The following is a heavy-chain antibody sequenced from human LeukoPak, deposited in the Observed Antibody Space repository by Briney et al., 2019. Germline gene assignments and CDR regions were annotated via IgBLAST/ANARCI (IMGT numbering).Heavy chain of an antibody. CDR1: GGSFSGYY. V-gene: IGHV4-34*01. Sequence: PSETLSLTCAVYGGSFSGYYWSWIRQPPGKGLEWIGEINHSGSTNYNPSLKSRVTISVDTSKNQFSLKLSSVTAADTAVYYCASYYYDSSGYSLYYFDYWGQGTLVTVSS. CDR3: ASYYYDSSGYSLYYFDY. J-gene: IGHJ4*02. D-gene: IGHD3-22*01. CDR2: INHSGST.